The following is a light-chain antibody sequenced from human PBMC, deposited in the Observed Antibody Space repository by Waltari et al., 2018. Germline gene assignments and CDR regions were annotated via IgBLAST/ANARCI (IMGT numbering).Light chain of an antibody. Sequence: QSVLTQPPSVSAAPGQEVTISCSGGSSNVGNNYVSWYQQLPGTAPKLLIYDHNKIPSGIPDRFSGSKSGTSATLGITGLQTGDEAVYYCGTWDSDLDAGVFGGGTKVTVL. CDR2: DHN. CDR3: GTWDSDLDAGV. V-gene: IGLV1-51*01. CDR1: SSNVGNNY. J-gene: IGLJ2*01.